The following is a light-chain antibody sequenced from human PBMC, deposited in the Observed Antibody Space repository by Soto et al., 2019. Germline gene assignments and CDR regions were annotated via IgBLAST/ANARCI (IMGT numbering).Light chain of an antibody. V-gene: IGKV1-5*03. Sequence: DIQMTQSPSTLSASVGDRVTITCRASQSISSWFPWYQQKPGEAPKLLIYKASSLDSGVPSRFSGSGSGTDLDLTIRRLQPDHFATYYCQQYQRLWTFGQGTKVE. CDR3: QQYQRLWT. CDR2: KAS. J-gene: IGKJ1*01. CDR1: QSISSW.